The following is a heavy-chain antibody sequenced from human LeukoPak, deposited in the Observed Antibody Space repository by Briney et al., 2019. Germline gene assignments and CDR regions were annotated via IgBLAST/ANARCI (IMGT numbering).Heavy chain of an antibody. CDR2: ISSSSTYI. CDR3: ARDNRGSGWYYFDY. D-gene: IGHD6-19*01. CDR1: GFTFSSYS. J-gene: IGHJ4*02. V-gene: IGHV3-21*01. Sequence: GGSLRLSCAASGFTFSSYSMNWVRQAPGKGLEWVSSISSSSTYIHYADSVKGRFTISRDNAKNSLFLQMNSLRAEDTAVYYCARDNRGSGWYYFDYWGQGTLVTVSS.